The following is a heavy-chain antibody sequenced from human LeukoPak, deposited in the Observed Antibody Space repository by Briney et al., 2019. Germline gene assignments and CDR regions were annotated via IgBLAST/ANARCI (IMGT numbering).Heavy chain of an antibody. CDR2: NSFGGDT. CDR1: GDSINRRSYY. D-gene: IGHD2-8*01. Sequence: PSESLSLTCTVSGDSINRRSYYWAWIRQPPGKGLEWIGSNSFGGDTDHNPSLRSRVTITEDMSKNHFSLRLTSVTAADTAVYYCARHANGVFDYWGQGTLVTVSS. V-gene: IGHV4-39*01. J-gene: IGHJ4*02. CDR3: ARHANGVFDY.